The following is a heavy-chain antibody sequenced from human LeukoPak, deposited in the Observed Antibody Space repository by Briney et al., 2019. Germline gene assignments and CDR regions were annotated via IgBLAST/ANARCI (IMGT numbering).Heavy chain of an antibody. D-gene: IGHD6-13*01. Sequence: QAGGSLRLSCAASGFTFSSYGMHWVRQAPGKGLEWVAAIWYDGSNKYYADSVKGRFTISRDNSKNTLYLQMNSLRAEDTAVYYCARDHSSSWSLDYWGQGTLVTVSS. CDR2: IWYDGSNK. J-gene: IGHJ4*02. V-gene: IGHV3-33*01. CDR1: GFTFSSYG. CDR3: ARDHSSSWSLDY.